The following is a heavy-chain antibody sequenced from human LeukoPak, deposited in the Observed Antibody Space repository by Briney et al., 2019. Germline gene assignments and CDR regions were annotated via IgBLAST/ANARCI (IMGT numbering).Heavy chain of an antibody. D-gene: IGHD3-16*01. CDR1: GDFMSTSY. CDR3: ARGWRGDHFDF. J-gene: IGHJ4*02. Sequence: SETLSLRCTVSGDFMSTSYWSWVRQPPGKGLEWIGYIYGSGSTTYNPSLQSRVTISGDTSKKQISLKLSSVTAADTAVYYCARGWRGDHFDFWGQGILVTVSS. CDR2: IYGSGST. V-gene: IGHV4-59*01.